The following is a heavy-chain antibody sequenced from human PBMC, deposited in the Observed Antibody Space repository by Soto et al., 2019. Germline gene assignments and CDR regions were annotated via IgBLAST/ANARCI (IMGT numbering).Heavy chain of an antibody. J-gene: IGHJ5*01. Sequence: GGSLRLSCAASGFTFSRYGMNWLRQAPGKGLEWVASISSSTSYVYYADSVKGRFSTSRDNAKDILYLEMYALRTEDTAVYYCARDPSEGRVGNWFESWGQGTLVTVSS. CDR3: ARDPSEGRVGNWFES. CDR2: ISSSTSYV. CDR1: GFTFSRYG. V-gene: IGHV3-21*06. D-gene: IGHD2-2*01.